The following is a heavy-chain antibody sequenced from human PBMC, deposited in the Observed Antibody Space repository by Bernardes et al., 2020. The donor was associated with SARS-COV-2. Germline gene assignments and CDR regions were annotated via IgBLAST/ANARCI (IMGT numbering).Heavy chain of an antibody. D-gene: IGHD6-13*01. J-gene: IGHJ3*02. CDR2: IYHTGTT. V-gene: IGHV4-31*03. Sequence: SEPLSLTCTVSGGSISSGGYFWNWLLQIPGKSLEWIGHIYHTGTTQYNPSLQNRVVMSVDKSKDQFSLRLNSVTAADTAVYYCARGDSSNWYGAFEIWGQGTLVTVSS. CDR3: ARGDSSNWYGAFEI. CDR1: GGSISSGGYF.